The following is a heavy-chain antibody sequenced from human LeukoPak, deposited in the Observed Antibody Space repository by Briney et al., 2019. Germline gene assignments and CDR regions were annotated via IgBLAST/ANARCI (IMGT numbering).Heavy chain of an antibody. CDR1: GGSISSYY. D-gene: IGHD3-22*01. Sequence: SETLSLTCTVSGGSISSYYWSWIRQPPGKGLEWIGCIYYSGSTNYNPSLKSRVTISVDTSKTQFSLKLSSVTAADTAVYYCARVGYDSSGYYYYYMDVWGKGTTVTVSS. V-gene: IGHV4-59*01. CDR3: ARVGYDSSGYYYYYMDV. J-gene: IGHJ6*03. CDR2: IYYSGST.